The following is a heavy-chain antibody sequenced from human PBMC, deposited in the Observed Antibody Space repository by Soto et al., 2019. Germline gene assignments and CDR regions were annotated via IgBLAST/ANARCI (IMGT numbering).Heavy chain of an antibody. D-gene: IGHD1-7*01. Sequence: ASVKLYCKRSGYTFTAYYMHWVRQAPGQGLEWMGMINPNGDSTTYAQKLQGRVTMTRDTSTSTVYMELSSLRYEDTAVYYCTRGTLARFDPWGQRTLVTVSS. J-gene: IGHJ5*02. CDR3: TRGTLARFDP. V-gene: IGHV1-46*03. CDR1: GYTFTAYY. CDR2: INPNGDST.